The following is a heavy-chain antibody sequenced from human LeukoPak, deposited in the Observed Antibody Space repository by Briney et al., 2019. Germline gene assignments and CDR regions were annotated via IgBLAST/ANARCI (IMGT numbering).Heavy chain of an antibody. CDR1: GFTFSGYT. D-gene: IGHD2-2*01. CDR3: ARGVTYCSSTSCYYFDY. V-gene: IGHV3-53*01. Sequence: GGSLRLSCAASGFTFSGYTMNWVRQAPGKGLEWVSVIYSGGSTYYADSVKGRFTISRDNSKNTLYLQMNSLRAEDTAVYYCARGVTYCSSTSCYYFDYWGQGTLVTVSS. CDR2: IYSGGST. J-gene: IGHJ4*02.